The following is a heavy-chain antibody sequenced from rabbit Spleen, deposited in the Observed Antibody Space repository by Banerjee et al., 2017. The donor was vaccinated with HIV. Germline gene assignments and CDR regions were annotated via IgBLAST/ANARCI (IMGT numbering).Heavy chain of an antibody. CDR1: GFDFSTYS. V-gene: IGHV1S7*01. CDR2: IDPVFGIT. CDR3: VRDRANIGGDFGPYYFDL. D-gene: IGHD2-1*01. Sequence: QLVESGGGLVQPGGSLKLSCKASGFDFSTYSMSWVRQAPGKGLEWIGYIDPVFGITYYANWVNGRFSISSHNAQNTLFLQLNSLTAADTATYFCVRDRANIGGDFGPYYFDLWGPGTLVTVS. J-gene: IGHJ4*01.